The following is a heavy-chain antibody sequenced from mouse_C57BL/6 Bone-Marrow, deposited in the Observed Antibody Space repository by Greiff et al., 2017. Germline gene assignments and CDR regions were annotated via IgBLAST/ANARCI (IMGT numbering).Heavy chain of an antibody. CDR3: AREFLLLRGWYFDV. V-gene: IGHV1-55*01. D-gene: IGHD1-1*01. Sequence: QVHVKQPGAELVKPGASVKMSCKVSAYTFTSYWITWVKQRPGQGLEWIGDFYPGNGNTNYNEKFESKATLTVDTSSSTAYMHLSSLTSDDSAVYYCAREFLLLRGWYFDVWGTGTTVTVSS. CDR2: FYPGNGNT. CDR1: AYTFTSYW. J-gene: IGHJ1*03.